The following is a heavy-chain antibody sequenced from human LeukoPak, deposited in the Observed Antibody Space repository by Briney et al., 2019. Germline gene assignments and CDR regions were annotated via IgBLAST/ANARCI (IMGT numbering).Heavy chain of an antibody. V-gene: IGHV1-69*13. Sequence: SVKVSCKASGGTFSSFAITWVRQAPGQGLEWMGGIIPIFDTPTYAQKFQGRVTITADESTSTVYLELSSLRSEDTAVYYCARGLNYYDSSGYSTVGLDYWGQGTLVTVSS. D-gene: IGHD3-22*01. CDR3: ARGLNYYDSSGYSTVGLDY. CDR1: GGTFSSFA. J-gene: IGHJ4*02. CDR2: IIPIFDTP.